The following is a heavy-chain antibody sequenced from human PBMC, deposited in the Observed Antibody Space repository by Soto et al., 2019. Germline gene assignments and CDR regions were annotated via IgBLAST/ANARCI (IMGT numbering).Heavy chain of an antibody. Sequence: EVQLLESGGGLVQPGGSLRLSCAASGFTFSSYAMSWVRQAPGKGLEWVSAISGSGGSTYYADSVKGRFTISRDNSKNTLYLQMNSLRAEDKAVYYCAKVPVTTFYYYYYMDVWGKGTTVTVSS. V-gene: IGHV3-23*01. CDR2: ISGSGGST. CDR3: AKVPVTTFYYYYYMDV. CDR1: GFTFSSYA. D-gene: IGHD4-17*01. J-gene: IGHJ6*03.